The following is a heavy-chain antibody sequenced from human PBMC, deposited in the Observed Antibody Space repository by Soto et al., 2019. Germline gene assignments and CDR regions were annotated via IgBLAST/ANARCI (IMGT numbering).Heavy chain of an antibody. J-gene: IGHJ4*02. V-gene: IGHV3-21*01. CDR1: GFTFSSYS. Sequence: GGSLRISCAASGFTFSSYSMNWVRQAPGKGLEWVSSISSSSSYIYYADSVKGRFTISRDNAKNSLYLQMNSLRAEDTAVYYCARVFYDSSGLAYWGQGTLVTVSS. CDR2: ISSSSSYI. CDR3: ARVFYDSSGLAY. D-gene: IGHD3-22*01.